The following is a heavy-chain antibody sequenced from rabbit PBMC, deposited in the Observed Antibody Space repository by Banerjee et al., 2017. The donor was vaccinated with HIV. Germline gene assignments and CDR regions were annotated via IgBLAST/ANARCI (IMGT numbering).Heavy chain of an antibody. CDR1: GFDLSSGYD. CDR3: PLSFAFLLVWNFGL. J-gene: IGHJ4*01. V-gene: IGHV1S45*01. Sequence: QEQLVESGGGLVQPEGSLTLTCTASGFDLSSGYDICWVRQAPGKGLEWIACIYAGSSGTTDYASWSQCRFTISLTSSPPVSFHMSSLTSPPSSPSFSPLSFAFLLVWNFGLWGPGTLVTVS. CDR2: IYAGSSGTT. D-gene: IGHD3-3*01.